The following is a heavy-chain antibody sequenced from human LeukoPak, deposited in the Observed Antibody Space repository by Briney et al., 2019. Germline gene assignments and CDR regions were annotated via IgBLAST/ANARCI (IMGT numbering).Heavy chain of an antibody. V-gene: IGHV3-23*01. J-gene: IGHJ4*02. CDR2: SGSTL. Sequence: RGSLRLSCAASGFIFGNYAMTWVRQAPGKGLEWVSSSGSTLDYAESVKGRFTISRDNSKNTLYLQMNRLSDEDTAIYYCTRDSSYGDYSTAFDYWGQGTLVTVSS. CDR3: TRDSSYGDYSTAFDY. D-gene: IGHD4-17*01. CDR1: GFIFGNYA.